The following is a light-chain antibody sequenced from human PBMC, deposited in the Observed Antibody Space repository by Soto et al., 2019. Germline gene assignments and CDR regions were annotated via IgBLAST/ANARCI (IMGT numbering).Light chain of an antibody. CDR2: GAS. CDR1: QSVSSSY. Sequence: EVVWRQSPGTLSLSPGERATLSCRASQSVSSSYLAWYRQKPGQAPRLLIYGASSRATGIPDRFSGRGSGTDFTLTISRLEPEDFAGDYWQQYGSSPPLTFGGGTKVEIQ. CDR3: QQYGSSPPLT. V-gene: IGKV3-20*01. J-gene: IGKJ4*01.